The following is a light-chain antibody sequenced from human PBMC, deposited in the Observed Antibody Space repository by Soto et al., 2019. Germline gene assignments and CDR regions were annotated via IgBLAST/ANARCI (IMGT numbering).Light chain of an antibody. CDR2: DAS. CDR1: QSISSW. J-gene: IGKJ1*01. V-gene: IGKV1-5*01. Sequence: DIQITHSPSTRSASVVDRVTITCLASQSISSWLASYQQKPGKAPKLLIYDASGLETGVPSRFSGSGSGTEFTLTISSLQPDDFATYYCQKYNRYSRTFGQGTKVDIK. CDR3: QKYNRYSRT.